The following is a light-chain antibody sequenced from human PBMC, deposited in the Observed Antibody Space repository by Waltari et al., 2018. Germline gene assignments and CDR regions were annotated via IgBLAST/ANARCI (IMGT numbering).Light chain of an antibody. CDR1: QSLLQSSGYNY. CDR2: LGS. J-gene: IGKJ3*01. Sequence: DIVMTQSPLCLPVTPGEPASISCRSSQSLLQSSGYNYLVWYLKNPGQSPQLLIYLGSNRASGVPGRFSGSGSGTDFTLKITRVEAEDVAVYYCQQYYSSPFTFGPGTKVDIK. V-gene: IGKV2-28*01. CDR3: QQYYSSPFT.